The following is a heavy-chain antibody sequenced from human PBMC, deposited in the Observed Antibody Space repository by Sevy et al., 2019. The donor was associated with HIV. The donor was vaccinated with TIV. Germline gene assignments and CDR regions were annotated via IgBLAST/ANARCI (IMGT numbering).Heavy chain of an antibody. D-gene: IGHD3-22*01. J-gene: IGHJ3*02. V-gene: IGHV3-7*01. Sequence: GGSLRLSCAASGFTFSSYWMSWVRQAPVKGLEWVANLKQDGSEKDYVDSVKGRFTISRDNAKNALYLQMNSLRAEDTAVYYCARDWGDYYDSSGYTGAFDIWGQGTMVTVSS. CDR1: GFTFSSYW. CDR2: LKQDGSEK. CDR3: ARDWGDYYDSSGYTGAFDI.